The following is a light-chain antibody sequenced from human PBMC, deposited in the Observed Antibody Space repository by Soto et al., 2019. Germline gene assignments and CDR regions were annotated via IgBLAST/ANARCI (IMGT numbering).Light chain of an antibody. CDR2: GAS. J-gene: IGKJ4*01. CDR3: QQYDSLPT. Sequence: DIQMTQSPSSLSASVGDRVTITCQASHDITNYLNWYQQKPGKGPRLLIYGASNLETGVPSRFSGSGFATDFSLTINSLQPEDFATYYCQQYDSLPTFGGGTKVELK. V-gene: IGKV1-33*01. CDR1: HDITNY.